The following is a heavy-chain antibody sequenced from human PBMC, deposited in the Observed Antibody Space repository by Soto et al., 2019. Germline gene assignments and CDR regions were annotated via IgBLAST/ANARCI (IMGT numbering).Heavy chain of an antibody. D-gene: IGHD3-10*01. J-gene: IGHJ4*02. CDR3: ARVPGRL. Sequence: QLVETGGVLIQPGTSLTLSCAASGFSVSRNYMTWVRQAPGKGLEWVSFVYSGGATFYADSVKGRFILSRDDSQNTMYLQMNNLRAEDTAVYYCARVPGRLWGRGTLVTVAS. V-gene: IGHV3-53*02. CDR2: VYSGGAT. CDR1: GFSVSRNY.